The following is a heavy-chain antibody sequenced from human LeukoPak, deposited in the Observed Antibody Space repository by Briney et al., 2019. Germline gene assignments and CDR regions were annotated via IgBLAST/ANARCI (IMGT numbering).Heavy chain of an antibody. CDR3: ARRPVAKDGSIWYGGDY. J-gene: IGHJ4*02. CDR2: IYPGDSDT. V-gene: IGHV5-51*01. Sequence: GESLKISCKGSGYSFSNYWIGWVRQMPGKGLEWMGIIYPGDSDTRHSPSFRGQITISADKSISTAYLQWSSLKTSDTAMYYCARRPVAKDGSIWYGGDYWGQGTLVTVSS. D-gene: IGHD6-13*01. CDR1: GYSFSNYW.